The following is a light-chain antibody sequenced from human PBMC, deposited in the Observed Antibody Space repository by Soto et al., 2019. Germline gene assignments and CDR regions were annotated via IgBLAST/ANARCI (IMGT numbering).Light chain of an antibody. CDR3: RSWDSSLSAYV. CDR1: SSNIGGNS. CDR2: DDN. Sequence: QSVLTQPPSVSAAPGQQVTISCSGSSSNIGGNSVSWYQQLPGTAPKLLIYDDNKRPSGIPDRFSGSKSGTSATLGITGFQTGDEADYYCRSWDSSLSAYVFGTGTKVTVL. J-gene: IGLJ1*01. V-gene: IGLV1-51*01.